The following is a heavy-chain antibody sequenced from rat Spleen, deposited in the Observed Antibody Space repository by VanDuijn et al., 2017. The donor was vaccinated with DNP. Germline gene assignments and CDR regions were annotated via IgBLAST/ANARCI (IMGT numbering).Heavy chain of an antibody. V-gene: IGHV5-31*01. Sequence: EVQLVESGGGLVQPGRSLKLSCVASGFTFSGYWMYWIRQAPGKGLEWVAAITSSGGSTYYPDSVKGRFTISRDNAKNTLYLQMDSLRSEDTATYYCARHYGGYSYYWYFDFWGPGTMVTVSS. CDR2: ITSSGGST. CDR1: GFTFSGYW. CDR3: ARHYGGYSYYWYFDF. D-gene: IGHD1-11*01. J-gene: IGHJ1*01.